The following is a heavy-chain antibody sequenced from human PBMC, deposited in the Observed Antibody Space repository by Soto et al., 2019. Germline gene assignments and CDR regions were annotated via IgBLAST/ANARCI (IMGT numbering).Heavy chain of an antibody. J-gene: IGHJ6*02. D-gene: IGHD3-10*01. CDR1: GYTFTSYG. CDR3: ARAGKYYYGSGSPYYYGMDV. Sequence: QVQLVQSGAEVKKPGASVKVSCKASGYTFTSYGVSWVRQAPGKGLEWMGWISGYNGKTNYAQKLQGRVTMTTDTSTSTAYMELRSLRSDDTAVYYCARAGKYYYGSGSPYYYGMDVWGQGITVTVSS. CDR2: ISGYNGKT. V-gene: IGHV1-18*04.